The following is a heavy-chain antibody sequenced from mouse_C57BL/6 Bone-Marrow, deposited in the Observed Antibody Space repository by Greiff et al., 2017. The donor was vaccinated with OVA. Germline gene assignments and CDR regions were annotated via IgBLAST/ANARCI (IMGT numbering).Heavy chain of an antibody. J-gene: IGHJ1*03. Sequence: EVQLQQSGPELVKPGASVKISCKASGYTFTDYYMNWVKQSHGKSLEWIGDINPNNGGTSYNQKFKGKATLTVDKSSSTAYMELRSLTSEDSAVYYCARMRMGWLLRDWYFDVWGTGTTVTVSS. CDR3: ARMRMGWLLRDWYFDV. D-gene: IGHD2-3*01. V-gene: IGHV1-26*01. CDR2: INPNNGGT. CDR1: GYTFTDYY.